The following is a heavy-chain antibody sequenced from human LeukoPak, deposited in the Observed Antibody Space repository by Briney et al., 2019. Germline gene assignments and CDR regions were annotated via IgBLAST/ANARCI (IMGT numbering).Heavy chain of an antibody. D-gene: IGHD4/OR15-4a*01. CDR2: INPNTGGT. CDR1: GYTFTTYY. Sequence: ASVKVSCKSSGYTFTTYYIHWVRQAPGQGLEWMGRINPNTGGTHYAQKFQGRVTMTKDTPVSTSYMELNSLTSDDTAVYFCARGRTMAAGGANLDSWGQGNLVTVSS. J-gene: IGHJ4*02. CDR3: ARGRTMAAGGANLDS. V-gene: IGHV1-2*06.